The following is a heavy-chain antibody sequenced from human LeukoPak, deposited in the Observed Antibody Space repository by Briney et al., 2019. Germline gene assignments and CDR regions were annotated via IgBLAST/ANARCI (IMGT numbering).Heavy chain of an antibody. D-gene: IGHD5-24*01. J-gene: IGHJ5*02. V-gene: IGHV1-18*01. CDR1: GYTFTSHG. Sequence: ASVKVSCKASGYTFTSHGISWVRQAPGQGLEWMGWISAYNGNTNYAQKLQGRVTMTTDTSTSTAYMELRSLRSDDTAVYYCARDGEMATIRSNWFDPWGQGTLVTVSS. CDR3: ARDGEMATIRSNWFDP. CDR2: ISAYNGNT.